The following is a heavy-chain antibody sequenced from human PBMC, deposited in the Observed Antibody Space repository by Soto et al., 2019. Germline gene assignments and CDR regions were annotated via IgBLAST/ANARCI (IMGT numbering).Heavy chain of an antibody. D-gene: IGHD3-22*01. J-gene: IGHJ4*02. Sequence: QVQLVQSGAEVKKPGSSVKVSCTASGGTFSSYAISWVRQAPGQGLEWMGGIIPTFGTANYAQKFQGRFTITADESTSTAYMELSSLRSEDTAVYYCARNYYDSSGIPGRYDYWGQGTLVTVSS. CDR2: IIPTFGTA. CDR3: ARNYYDSSGIPGRYDY. CDR1: GGTFSSYA. V-gene: IGHV1-69*12.